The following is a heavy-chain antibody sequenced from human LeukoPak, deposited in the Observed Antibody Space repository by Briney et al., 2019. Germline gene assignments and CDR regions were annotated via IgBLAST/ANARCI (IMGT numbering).Heavy chain of an antibody. J-gene: IGHJ4*02. CDR1: AFTFSSYS. V-gene: IGHV3-21*01. D-gene: IGHD6-13*01. CDR3: ASPSNIAAAGHY. CDR2: ISSSSSYI. Sequence: GGSLRLSCAASAFTFSSYSMNWVRQAPGKGLEWVSSISSSSSYIYYADSVKGRFTISRRNAKNSLYRQMNSLRTESTAVYYCASPSNIAAAGHYWGQGTLVTVSS.